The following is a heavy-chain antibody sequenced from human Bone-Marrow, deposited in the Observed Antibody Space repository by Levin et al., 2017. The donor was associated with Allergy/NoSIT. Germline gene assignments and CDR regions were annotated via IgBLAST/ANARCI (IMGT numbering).Heavy chain of an antibody. CDR3: ASPLGFCRRGMDV. CDR1: GFTFSSYG. Sequence: SCAASGFTFSSYGMHWVRQAPGQGLEWVAVISYDGSNKYYADSVKGRFTISRDNSKNTLYLQMNSLRAEDTAVYYCASPLGFCRRGMDVWGQGTTVTVS. V-gene: IGHV3-30*03. J-gene: IGHJ6*02. CDR2: ISYDGSNK. D-gene: IGHD3-3*01.